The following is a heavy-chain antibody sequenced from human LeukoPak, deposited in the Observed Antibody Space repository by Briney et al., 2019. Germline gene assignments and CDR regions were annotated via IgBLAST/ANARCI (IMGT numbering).Heavy chain of an antibody. V-gene: IGHV3-9*01. J-gene: IGHJ6*02. CDR1: GFTFDDYA. D-gene: IGHD3-10*01. CDR3: AKDTRITMVRGALDV. Sequence: GGSLRLSCAASGFTFDDYAMHWVRQAPGKGLEWVSCISWNSGSIGYADSVKGRFTISRDNAKNSLYLQMNSLRAEDTALYYCAKDTRITMVRGALDVWGQGTTVTVSS. CDR2: ISWNSGSI.